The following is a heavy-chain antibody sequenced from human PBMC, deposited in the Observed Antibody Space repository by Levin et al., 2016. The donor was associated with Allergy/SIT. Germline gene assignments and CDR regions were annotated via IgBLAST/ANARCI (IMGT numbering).Heavy chain of an antibody. V-gene: IGHV4-31*03. D-gene: IGHD4-17*01. Sequence: SETLSLTCTVSGGSISSGGYYWSWIRQHPGKGLEWIGYIYYSGSTYYNPSLKSRVTISVDTSKNQFSLKLNSVTAADTAVYYCARVAAVTTLWYFDLWGRGTLVTVSS. CDR1: GGSISSGGYY. J-gene: IGHJ2*01. CDR3: ARVAAVTTLWYFDL. CDR2: IYYSGST.